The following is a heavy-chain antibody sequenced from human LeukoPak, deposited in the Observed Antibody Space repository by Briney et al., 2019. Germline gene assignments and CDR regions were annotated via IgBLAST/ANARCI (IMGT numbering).Heavy chain of an antibody. J-gene: IGHJ5*02. CDR3: ARGGTAKSYDSGSYYIGWFDP. V-gene: IGHV1-8*01. CDR2: MNPNSGNT. Sequence: GASVKVSCKASEYIFTNYDINWVRQATGQGLEWLGWMNPNSGNTGYAQKFQGRVAMTRNTSISTAYMELSSLRSEDTAVYYCARGGTAKSYDSGSYYIGWFDPWGQGTLVTVSS. D-gene: IGHD3-10*01. CDR1: EYIFTNYD.